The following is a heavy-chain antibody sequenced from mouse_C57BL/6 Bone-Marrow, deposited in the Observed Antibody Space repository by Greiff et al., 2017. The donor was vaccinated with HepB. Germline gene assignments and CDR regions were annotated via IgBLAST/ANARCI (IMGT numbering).Heavy chain of an antibody. CDR2: IYPRSGNT. D-gene: IGHD1-1*01. J-gene: IGHJ1*03. V-gene: IGHV1-81*01. Sequence: QVQLQQSGAELARPGASVKLSCKASGYTFTSYGISWVKQRTGQGLEWIGEIYPRSGNTYYNEKFKGKATLTADKSSSTAYMELRSLTSEDSAVYFCARPPIYYYGSSPAFDVWGTGTTVTVSS. CDR1: GYTFTSYG. CDR3: ARPPIYYYGSSPAFDV.